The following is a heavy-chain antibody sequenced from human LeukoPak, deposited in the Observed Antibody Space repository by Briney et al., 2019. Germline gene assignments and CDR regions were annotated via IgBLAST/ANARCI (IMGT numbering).Heavy chain of an antibody. D-gene: IGHD4-23*01. CDR3: ARDLGNFDRGGSYFDC. V-gene: IGHV3-23*01. Sequence: GGSLRLSCAASGFTFSSYPMSWVRQAPGQGLEWVSGISGSGVSTSYADSVRGRFTISRDNSKNTLYLQMNSLRDEDTAVYYCARDLGNFDRGGSYFDCWGQGTLVTVSS. CDR2: ISGSGVST. CDR1: GFTFSSYP. J-gene: IGHJ4*02.